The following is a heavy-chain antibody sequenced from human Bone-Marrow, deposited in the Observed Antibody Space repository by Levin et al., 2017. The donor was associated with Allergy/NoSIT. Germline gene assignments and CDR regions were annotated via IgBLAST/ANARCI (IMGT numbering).Heavy chain of an antibody. CDR2: IWYDGSNK. J-gene: IGHJ5*02. D-gene: IGHD5-12*01. V-gene: IGHV3-33*01. CDR1: GFTFSSYG. CDR3: ARGLPGGYSGYDFWFDP. Sequence: GGSLRLSCAASGFTFSSYGMHWVRQAPGKGLEWVAVIWYDGSNKYYADSVKGRFTISRDNSKNTLYLQMNSLRAEDTAVYYCARGLPGGYSGYDFWFDPWGQGTLVTVSS.